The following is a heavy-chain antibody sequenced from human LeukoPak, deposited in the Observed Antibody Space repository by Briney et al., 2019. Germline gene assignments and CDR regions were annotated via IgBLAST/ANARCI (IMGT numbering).Heavy chain of an antibody. D-gene: IGHD3-22*01. CDR3: AREYYYDSSGFNDY. Sequence: GASVKVSCKASGYTFTNYYIHWVRQAPGQGLECMGIINPSGGSTSYAQKFQGRVTMTRDMSTSTVYMELRSLRSDDTAVYYCAREYYYDSSGFNDYWGQGTLVTVSS. V-gene: IGHV1-46*01. CDR2: INPSGGST. J-gene: IGHJ4*02. CDR1: GYTFTNYY.